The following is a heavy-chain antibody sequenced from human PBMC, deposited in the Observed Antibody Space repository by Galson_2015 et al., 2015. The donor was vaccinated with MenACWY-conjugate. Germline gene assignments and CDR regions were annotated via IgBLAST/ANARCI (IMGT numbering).Heavy chain of an antibody. V-gene: IGHV3-53*01. D-gene: IGHD3-16*01. J-gene: IGHJ6*02. Sequence: SLRLSCAASGFSVSTNYMTWVRQAPGKGLEWVSIMYSGGSTHLADSVKGRFTMSRDTSKNTVYLQMNNLRGEDTAVYYCARKGVVVARIYALDVWGQGTTVTVSS. CDR1: GFSVSTNY. CDR3: ARKGVVVARIYALDV. CDR2: MYSGGST.